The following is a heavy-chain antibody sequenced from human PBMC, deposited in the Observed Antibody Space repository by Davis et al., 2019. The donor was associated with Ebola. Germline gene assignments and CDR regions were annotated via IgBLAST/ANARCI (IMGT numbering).Heavy chain of an antibody. D-gene: IGHD4-11*01. V-gene: IGHV4-34*01. CDR3: ARVTFYTTYRPGDYYYAMDV. Sequence: MPSETLSLTCAVYSGSFSGYYWTWIRQPPGKGLEWMGEINHSGSTTYNPSLKSRVTISADRSKNQFSLKLSSVTAADTAVYHCARVTFYTTYRPGDYYYAMDVWGQGTTVTVSS. J-gene: IGHJ6*02. CDR1: SGSFSGYY. CDR2: INHSGST.